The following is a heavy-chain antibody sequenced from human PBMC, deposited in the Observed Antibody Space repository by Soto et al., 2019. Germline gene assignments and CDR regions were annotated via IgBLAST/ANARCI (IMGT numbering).Heavy chain of an antibody. CDR2: ISSNGGST. CDR3: VFYLLCSTSCPNFDY. D-gene: IGHD2-2*01. V-gene: IGHV3-64D*08. Sequence: GGSLRLSCSASGFTFSSYAMHWVRQAPGKGLEYVSAISSNGGSTYYADSVKGRFTISRDNSKNTLYLQMSSLRAEDTAVYYCVFYLLCSTSCPNFDYWGQGTLVTVSS. J-gene: IGHJ4*02. CDR1: GFTFSSYA.